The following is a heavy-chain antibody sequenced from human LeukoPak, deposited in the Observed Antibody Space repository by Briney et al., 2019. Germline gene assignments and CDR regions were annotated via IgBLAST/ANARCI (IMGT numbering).Heavy chain of an antibody. V-gene: IGHV1-2*02. D-gene: IGHD5-12*01. CDR2: INPNSGGT. CDR1: GYTFTGYY. CDR3: ARGRSGYDYAWFDP. J-gene: IGHJ5*02. Sequence: ASVKVSCKASGYTFTGYYMHWVRQAPGQGLEWMGWINPNSGGTNYAQKFQGRVTMTRDTSISTAYMELSRLRSDDTAVYYCARGRSGYDYAWFDPWGQGTLVTVSS.